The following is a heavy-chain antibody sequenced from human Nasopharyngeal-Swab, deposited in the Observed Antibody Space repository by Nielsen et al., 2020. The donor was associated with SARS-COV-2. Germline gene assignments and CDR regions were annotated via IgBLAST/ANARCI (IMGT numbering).Heavy chain of an antibody. J-gene: IGHJ6*03. Sequence: GESLKISCAASGFTFSSYAMSWVRQAPGKGLEWVSATSGSGGSTYYADSVKGRFTISRDNSKNTLYLQMNSLRAEDTAVYYCAKLWFGELSDYYYYMDVWGKGTTVTVSS. CDR2: TSGSGGST. V-gene: IGHV3-23*01. CDR1: GFTFSSYA. D-gene: IGHD3-10*01. CDR3: AKLWFGELSDYYYYMDV.